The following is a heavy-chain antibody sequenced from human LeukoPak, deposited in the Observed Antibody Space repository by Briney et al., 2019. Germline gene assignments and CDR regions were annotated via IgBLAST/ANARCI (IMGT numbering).Heavy chain of an antibody. CDR1: GGSISSYY. J-gene: IGHJ3*02. CDR3: ARDLYSSGWYVAFDI. Sequence: SETLSLTCTVSGGSISSYYWSWIRQPPGKGLEWIGYIYYSGSTNYNPSLKSRVTISVDTSKNQFSLKLSSVTAADTAVYYCARDLYSSGWYVAFDIWGQGTLCTVSS. V-gene: IGHV4-59*01. CDR2: IYYSGST. D-gene: IGHD6-19*01.